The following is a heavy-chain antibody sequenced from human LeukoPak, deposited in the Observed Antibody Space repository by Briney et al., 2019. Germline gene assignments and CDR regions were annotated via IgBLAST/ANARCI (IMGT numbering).Heavy chain of an antibody. Sequence: ASVNVSCKASGYTFTSYGISWVRQAAGQGLEWMGWMSAYNGNTNYAQKPQGRVNMTTDTSTSTAYPELRSLRSDDTAVYYCARGYRRDFDYWGQGTPVTVSS. J-gene: IGHJ4*02. CDR3: ARGYRRDFDY. CDR1: GYTFTSYG. V-gene: IGHV1-18*01. CDR2: MSAYNGNT. D-gene: IGHD2-15*01.